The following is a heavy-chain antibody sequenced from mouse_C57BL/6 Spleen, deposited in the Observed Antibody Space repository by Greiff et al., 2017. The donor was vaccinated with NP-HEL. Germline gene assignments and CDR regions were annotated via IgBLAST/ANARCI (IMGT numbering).Heavy chain of an antibody. Sequence: EVQLQQSGPELVKPGASVKISCKASGYTFTDYYMNWVKQSHGKSLEWIGDINPNNGGTSYNQKFKGKATLTVDKSSSTAYMELRSLTSADSAVYYCASSTMVTRSFAYWGQGTLVTVSA. V-gene: IGHV1-26*01. CDR2: INPNNGGT. D-gene: IGHD2-2*01. CDR3: ASSTMVTRSFAY. CDR1: GYTFTDYY. J-gene: IGHJ3*01.